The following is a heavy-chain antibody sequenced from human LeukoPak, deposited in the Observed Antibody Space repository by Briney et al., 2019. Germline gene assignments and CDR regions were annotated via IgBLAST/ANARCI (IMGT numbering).Heavy chain of an antibody. Sequence: PGRSLRLSCAASGFTFSSYAMHWVRQAPGKGLEWVAVISYDGSNKYYADSVKGRFTISRDNSKNTLYLQMNSLRAEDTAVYYCARGASYYYDSSGYYLDYWGQGTLVTVSS. D-gene: IGHD3-22*01. J-gene: IGHJ4*02. CDR1: GFTFSSYA. CDR3: ARGASYYYDSSGYYLDY. CDR2: ISYDGSNK. V-gene: IGHV3-30*01.